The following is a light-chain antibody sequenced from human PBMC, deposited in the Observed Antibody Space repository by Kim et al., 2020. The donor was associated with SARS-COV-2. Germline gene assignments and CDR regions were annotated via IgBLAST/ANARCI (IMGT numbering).Light chain of an antibody. CDR1: TGAVAIGYY. J-gene: IGLJ3*02. Sequence: PGRTVTITCASNTGAVAIGYYPHWFQLKPGQAPRSMILTANGRHSWTPARFSASLLGGKAALTLSGVQPEDEAEYYCLLYYGGVWVFGGGTQLTVL. CDR3: LLYYGGVWV. V-gene: IGLV7-43*01. CDR2: TAN.